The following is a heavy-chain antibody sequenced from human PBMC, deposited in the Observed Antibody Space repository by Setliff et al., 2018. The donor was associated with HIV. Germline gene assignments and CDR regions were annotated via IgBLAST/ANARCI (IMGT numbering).Heavy chain of an antibody. CDR2: ISVDGSGK. Sequence: GGSLRLSCTASGFTFSDSVMHWVRQPPGKGLEWVAAISVDGSGKFYADSVKGRFTISRDNAKNSLYLQMNSVRADDTAVYYCARAALRYCTSTSCPRVDAFDIWGQGTMVT. CDR3: ARAALRYCTSTSCPRVDAFDI. J-gene: IGHJ3*02. CDR1: GFTFSDSV. V-gene: IGHV3-30*07. D-gene: IGHD2-2*01.